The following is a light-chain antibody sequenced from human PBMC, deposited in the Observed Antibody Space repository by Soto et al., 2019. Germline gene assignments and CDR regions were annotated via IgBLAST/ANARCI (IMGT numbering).Light chain of an antibody. Sequence: EVVLTQSPATLSLSPGERATLSCRASQRVSRYLAWYQQQPGQAPRLLIYDASNRATGVPARFSGSGSAADVTFTIRSLEAEDFAVYYCQQRMSCPPLTFGGGTKVEIK. V-gene: IGKV3-11*01. J-gene: IGKJ4*01. CDR1: QRVSRY. CDR2: DAS. CDR3: QQRMSCPPLT.